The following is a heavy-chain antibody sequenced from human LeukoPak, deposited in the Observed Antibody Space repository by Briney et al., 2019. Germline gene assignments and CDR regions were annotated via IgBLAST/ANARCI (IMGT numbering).Heavy chain of an antibody. D-gene: IGHD2-15*01. V-gene: IGHV4-59*01. CDR2: IYYSGRT. J-gene: IGHJ5*02. Sequence: SETLSLTCTVSGVSISSYYWSWLRQPPGKGLEGCGYIYYSGRTNYNPSLKSRVTISEDASKNQFSLKLSSVTAADTAVYYCARRTGYCSGGSCYGWFDRWGQGTLVTVSS. CDR1: GVSISSYY. CDR3: ARRTGYCSGGSCYGWFDR.